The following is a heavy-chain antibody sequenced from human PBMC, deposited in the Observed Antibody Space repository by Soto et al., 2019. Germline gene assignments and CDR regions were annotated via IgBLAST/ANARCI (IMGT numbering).Heavy chain of an antibody. D-gene: IGHD1-20*01. CDR1: GYTFTSYG. Sequence: ASVKVSCKASGYTFTSYGISWVRQAPGQGLEWMGWISAYNGNTNYAQKLQGRVTMTTVTSTSTDYMELRSLRSDDTAVYYCASPGYNWARNYYYYGMDVWGQGTTVTVSS. CDR3: ASPGYNWARNYYYYGMDV. CDR2: ISAYNGNT. J-gene: IGHJ6*02. V-gene: IGHV1-18*01.